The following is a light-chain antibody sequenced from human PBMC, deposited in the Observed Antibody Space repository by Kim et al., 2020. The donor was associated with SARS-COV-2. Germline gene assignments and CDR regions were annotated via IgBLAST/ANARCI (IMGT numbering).Light chain of an antibody. J-gene: IGKJ1*01. CDR1: QTISSW. CDR3: QQYNSYMCT. CDR2: GDS. Sequence: ACGGDVVTSTWRQRQTISSWFVWYQQQAGRAPELLNYGDSNLERGVPSWFSGSGSAAEVALTNSGLQPGDYATYYCQQYNSYMCTFGQGTKVDIK. V-gene: IGKV1-5*01.